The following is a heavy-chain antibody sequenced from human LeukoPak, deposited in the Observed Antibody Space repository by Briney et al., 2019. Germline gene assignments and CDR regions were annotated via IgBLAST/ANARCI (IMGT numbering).Heavy chain of an antibody. Sequence: PGGSLRLSCAASGFTFSSYGMHWVRQAPGKGLEWVAVIWYDGSNKYYADSVKGRFTISRDNSKNTLYLQMNSLRAEDTAVYYCAKDPGIVVVPAATRFDYWGQGTLVTVSS. CDR1: GFTFSSYG. CDR3: AKDPGIVVVPAATRFDY. CDR2: IWYDGSNK. D-gene: IGHD2-2*01. J-gene: IGHJ4*02. V-gene: IGHV3-33*06.